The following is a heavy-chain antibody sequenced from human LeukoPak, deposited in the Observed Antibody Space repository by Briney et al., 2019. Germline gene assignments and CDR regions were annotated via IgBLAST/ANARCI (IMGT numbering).Heavy chain of an antibody. V-gene: IGHV3-21*01. J-gene: IGHJ4*02. Sequence: GSLRLSCAASGFTFSNYAMNWVRQAPGKGLEWVSSISRSNVSIYYANSVKGRFTISRDNARNSLYLQMNGLRADDTAVYYCARTAIGYSDSSGYYFDYWGQGTLVTVSS. CDR2: ISRSNVSI. CDR3: ARTAIGYSDSSGYYFDY. D-gene: IGHD3-22*01. CDR1: GFTFSNYA.